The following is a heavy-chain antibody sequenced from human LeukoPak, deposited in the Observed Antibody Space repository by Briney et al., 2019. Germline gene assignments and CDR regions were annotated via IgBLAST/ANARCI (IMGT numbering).Heavy chain of an antibody. CDR3: SRVGYCSSTSCSGDY. D-gene: IGHD2-2*01. V-gene: IGHV1-2*02. CDR1: GYTFTGYY. Sequence: ASVKVSCKASGYTFTGYYMHWVQQAPGQGLEWMGWINPNSGGTNYAQKFQGRVTMTRDTSISTAYMELSRLRSDDTAVYYCSRVGYCSSTSCSGDYWGQGTLVTVSS. J-gene: IGHJ4*02. CDR2: INPNSGGT.